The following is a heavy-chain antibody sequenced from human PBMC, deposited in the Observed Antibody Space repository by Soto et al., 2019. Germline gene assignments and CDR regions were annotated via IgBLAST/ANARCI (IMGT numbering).Heavy chain of an antibody. J-gene: IGHJ6*02. CDR3: VSQGRRPTDHYYGMDV. CDR2: IYYSGST. CDR1: GGSISSSSYY. Sequence: SETLSLTCTVSGGSISSSSYYWGWIRQPPGKGLEWIGSIYYSGSTYYNPSLKSRVTISVDTSKNQFSLKLSSVTAADTAVYYCVSQGRRPTDHYYGMDVWGQGTPVTGSS. V-gene: IGHV4-39*01. D-gene: IGHD3-9*01.